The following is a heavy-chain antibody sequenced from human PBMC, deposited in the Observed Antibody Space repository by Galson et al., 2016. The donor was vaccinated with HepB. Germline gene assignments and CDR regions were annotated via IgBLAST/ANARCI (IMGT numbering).Heavy chain of an antibody. CDR2: ISYDGSNK. J-gene: IGHJ4*02. V-gene: IGHV3-30-3*01. CDR1: GFTFSNYA. Sequence: SLRLSCAASGFTFSNYAMHWVRQAPGKGLEWVAVISYDGSNKYYADSVKGRFTISRDNSTNTLYLQMSSLRAEDTAVYYCVGTESRGTAAFFDYWGQGTLVTVSS. D-gene: IGHD5-18*01. CDR3: VGTESRGTAAFFDY.